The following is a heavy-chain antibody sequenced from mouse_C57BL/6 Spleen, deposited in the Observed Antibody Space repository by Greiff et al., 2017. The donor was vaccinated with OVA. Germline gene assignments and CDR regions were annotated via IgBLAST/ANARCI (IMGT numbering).Heavy chain of an antibody. D-gene: IGHD2-1*01. CDR2: ISSGGDYI. Sequence: EVKVEESGEGLVKPGGSLKLSCAASGFTFSSYAMSWVRQTPEKRLEWVAYISSGGDYIYYADTVKGRFTISRDNARNTLYLQMSSLKSEDTAMYYGTRWGDYGNSVYFDYWGQGTTLTVSS. CDR1: GFTFSSYA. J-gene: IGHJ2*01. V-gene: IGHV5-9-1*02. CDR3: TRWGDYGNSVYFDY.